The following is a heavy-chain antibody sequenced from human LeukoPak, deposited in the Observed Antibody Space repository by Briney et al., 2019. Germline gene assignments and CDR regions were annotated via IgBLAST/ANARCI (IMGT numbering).Heavy chain of an antibody. V-gene: IGHV4-59*08. CDR2: IYYNGDT. Sequence: SETLSLTCTVSGGSISTYYWSWIRQPPGKGLEWIGYIYYNGDTKYNPSLKSRVTISVDTSKDQFSLRLRSVTAADTAVYYCARVVNDYAIRYFDLWARGTLVPVSS. J-gene: IGHJ2*01. CDR3: ARVVNDYAIRYFDL. D-gene: IGHD4-17*01. CDR1: GGSISTYY.